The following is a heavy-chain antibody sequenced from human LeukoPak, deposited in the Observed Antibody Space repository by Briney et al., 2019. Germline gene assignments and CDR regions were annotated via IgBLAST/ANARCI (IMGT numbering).Heavy chain of an antibody. CDR1: GGSISSYY. CDR3: ARRGITMVRGARHYYMDV. Sequence: SETLSLTCTVSGGSISSYYWSWIRQPPGKGLEWIGYIYTSGSTNYNPSLKSRVTISVDTSKNQFSLKLSSVTAADTAVYYCARRGITMVRGARHYYMDVWGKGTTVTVSS. V-gene: IGHV4-4*09. J-gene: IGHJ6*03. D-gene: IGHD3-10*01. CDR2: IYTSGST.